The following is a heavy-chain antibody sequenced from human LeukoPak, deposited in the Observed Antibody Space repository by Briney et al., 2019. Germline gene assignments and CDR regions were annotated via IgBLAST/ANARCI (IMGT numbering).Heavy chain of an antibody. J-gene: IGHJ6*03. CDR2: ISYDGANK. D-gene: IGHD1-26*01. CDR3: AKTEMLRRVGYLDV. CDR1: GFTFSSYA. V-gene: IGHV3-30*18. Sequence: GGSLRLSCAASGFTFSSYAMSWVRQAPGKGLEWVAVISYDGANKAYADSVKGRFIISRDNSQNTIYLQMSSLRPEDSAVYYCAKTEMLRRVGYLDVWGRGTTVTVSS.